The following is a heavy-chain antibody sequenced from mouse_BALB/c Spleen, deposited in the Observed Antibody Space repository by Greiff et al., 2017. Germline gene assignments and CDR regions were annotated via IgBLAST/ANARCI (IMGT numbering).Heavy chain of an antibody. CDR2: ISSGGGNT. Sequence: EVKLMESGGGLVKPGGSLKLSCAASGFTFSDYYMSWVRQTPEKRLEWVATISSGGGNTYYPDSVKGRFTISRDNAKNNLYLQMSSLRSEDTALYYCAKCEAYYAMDYWGQGTSVTVSS. V-gene: IGHV5-9*03. CDR1: GFTFSDYY. CDR3: AKCEAYYAMDY. J-gene: IGHJ4*01.